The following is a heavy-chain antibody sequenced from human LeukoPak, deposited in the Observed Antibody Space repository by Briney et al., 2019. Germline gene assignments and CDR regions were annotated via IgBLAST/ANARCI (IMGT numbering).Heavy chain of an antibody. D-gene: IGHD3-3*01. Sequence: SETLSLTCAVSGYSISSGYYWGWIRQPPGKGLEWIGSIYHSGSTYYNPSLKSRVTISVDTSKNQFSLKLSSVTAADTAVYYCARGANLWYYDFWSGSPYNWFDPWGQGTLVTVSS. V-gene: IGHV4-38-2*01. CDR2: IYHSGST. CDR1: GYSISSGYY. J-gene: IGHJ5*02. CDR3: ARGANLWYYDFWSGSPYNWFDP.